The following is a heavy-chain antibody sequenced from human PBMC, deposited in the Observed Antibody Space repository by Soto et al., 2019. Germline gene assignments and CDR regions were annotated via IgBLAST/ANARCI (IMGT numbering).Heavy chain of an antibody. Sequence: QVLLVQSGAEVRKPGSSVNVSCKASGGTFNSYAISWVRQAPGQGLEWMGGIIPDFGTGNSAQKFRGRVSIIADASTTTVYMGLSGLTSEDTAGYCARERGGYNRGDFEFWGQGTQVTVSS. J-gene: IGHJ4*02. CDR1: GGTFNSYA. CDR3: ARERGGYNRGDFEF. D-gene: IGHD1-26*01. CDR2: IIPDFGTG. V-gene: IGHV1-69*01.